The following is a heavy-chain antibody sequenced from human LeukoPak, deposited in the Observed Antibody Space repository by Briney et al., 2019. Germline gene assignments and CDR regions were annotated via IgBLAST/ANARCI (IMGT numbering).Heavy chain of an antibody. V-gene: IGHV1-18*01. Sequence: GASVKVSCKASGYLFTSYGISWVRQAPGQGLEWMGWISAHYGNTNYAQNFQGRLTMTTDTSTNTAYMELSSLRPDDTAVYYCARDFFHGHCGGLSCFLLDYWGQGSLVTVS. D-gene: IGHD2-21*01. J-gene: IGHJ4*02. CDR1: GYLFTSYG. CDR3: ARDFFHGHCGGLSCFLLDY. CDR2: ISAHYGNT.